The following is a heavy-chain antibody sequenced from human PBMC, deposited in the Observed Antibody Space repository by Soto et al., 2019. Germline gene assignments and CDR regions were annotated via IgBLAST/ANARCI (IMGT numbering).Heavy chain of an antibody. CDR3: AKGEAVAVYHFDY. D-gene: IGHD6-19*01. CDR2: ISYDGSNK. V-gene: IGHV3-30*18. CDR1: GFTFSSYG. Sequence: GGSLRLSCAASGFTFSSYGMHWVRQAPGRGLEWVAVISYDGSNKYYADSVKGRFTISRDNSKNTLYLQMNSLRAEDTAVYYCAKGEAVAVYHFDYWGQGTLVTVSS. J-gene: IGHJ4*02.